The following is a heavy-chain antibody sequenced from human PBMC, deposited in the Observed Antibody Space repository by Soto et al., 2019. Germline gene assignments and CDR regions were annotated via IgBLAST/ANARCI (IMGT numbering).Heavy chain of an antibody. Sequence: VQLVESGGGVVQPGRSLRLSCAASGFTFSTYTMHWVRQAPGKGLEWVAIISYDGSTKYYADSVNGRFTISRDDSKNTLYLQMNSLRAEDTAVYYCARDLGMDVWGQGTTVTVSS. D-gene: IGHD3-16*01. CDR1: GFTFSTYT. J-gene: IGHJ6*02. CDR3: ARDLGMDV. V-gene: IGHV3-30*03. CDR2: ISYDGSTK.